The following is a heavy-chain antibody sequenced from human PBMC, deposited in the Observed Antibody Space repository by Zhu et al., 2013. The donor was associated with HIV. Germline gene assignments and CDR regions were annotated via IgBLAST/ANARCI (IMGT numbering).Heavy chain of an antibody. V-gene: IGHV1-8*02. J-gene: IGHJ6*02. CDR2: MNPNSGNA. CDR1: GDTLRPNY. CDR3: ARGPWSYYYYNVDL. Sequence: QVHLVQSGAELKHPGASVKVSCKASGDTLRPNYMHWMRQAPGLGLEWMGWMNPNSGNAGYAQKFQGRVTMTRNTSISTAYMELSSLTSEDTAVYYCARGPWSYYYYNVDLWGQGTMVTVSS.